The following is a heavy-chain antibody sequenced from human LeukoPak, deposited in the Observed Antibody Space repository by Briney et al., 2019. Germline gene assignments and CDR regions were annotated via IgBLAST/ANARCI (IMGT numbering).Heavy chain of an antibody. Sequence: GGSLRLSCAASGFTVSSNYMSWVRQAPGKGLEWVSGISWNSGSIGYADSVKGRFTISRDNAKNSLYLQMNSLRAEDTALYYCAKDIYGTGRFDYWGQGTLVTVSS. CDR1: GFTVSSNY. V-gene: IGHV3-9*01. CDR2: ISWNSGSI. D-gene: IGHD3/OR15-3a*01. J-gene: IGHJ4*02. CDR3: AKDIYGTGRFDY.